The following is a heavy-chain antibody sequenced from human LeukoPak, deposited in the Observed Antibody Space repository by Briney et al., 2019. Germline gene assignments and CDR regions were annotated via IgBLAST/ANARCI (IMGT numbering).Heavy chain of an antibody. D-gene: IGHD3-10*01. V-gene: IGHV1-8*01. CDR1: GYTYTSYD. CDR2: MNPNSGNT. Sequence: ASVTVSCKASGYTYTSYDINWVRHATGQGLEWMGWMNPNSGNTGYAQKFQGRVTMTRNTSISTAYMELSSLRSEDTAVYYCARVDGSGSNRDYYYYGMDVWGQGTTVTVSS. CDR3: ARVDGSGSNRDYYYYGMDV. J-gene: IGHJ6*02.